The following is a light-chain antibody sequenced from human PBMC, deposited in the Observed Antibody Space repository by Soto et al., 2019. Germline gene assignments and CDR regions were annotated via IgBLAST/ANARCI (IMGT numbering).Light chain of an antibody. J-gene: IGLJ1*01. CDR1: SGDVGGYNY. Sequence: QSALAQPASVSGSPGQSITISCTGTSGDVGGYNYVSWYQQHPGKAPKLMIYEVSNRPSGGSLCFSGSKSGKTASLTISGLQAEDEAHSYCSSYTRRTTYVLGTGTRSPP. V-gene: IGLV2-14*01. CDR3: SSYTRRTTYV. CDR2: EVS.